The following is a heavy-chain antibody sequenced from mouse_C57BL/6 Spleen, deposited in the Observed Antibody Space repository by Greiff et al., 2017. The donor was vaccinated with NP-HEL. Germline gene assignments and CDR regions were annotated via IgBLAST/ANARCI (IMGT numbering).Heavy chain of an antibody. CDR1: GYSITSGYY. D-gene: IGHD1-1*01. CDR3: ANYYGSSSFAY. J-gene: IGHJ3*01. CDR2: ISYDGSN. Sequence: EVQVVESGPGLVKPSQSLSLTCSVTGYSITSGYYWNWIRQFPGNKLEWMGYISYDGSNNYNPSLKNRISITRDTSKNQFFLKLNSVTTEDTATYYCANYYGSSSFAYWGQGTLVTVSA. V-gene: IGHV3-6*01.